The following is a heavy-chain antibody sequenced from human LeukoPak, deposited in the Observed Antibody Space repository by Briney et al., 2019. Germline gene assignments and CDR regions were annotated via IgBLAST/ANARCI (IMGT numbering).Heavy chain of an antibody. CDR1: GFTFSNHW. CDR2: ISRGASRT. D-gene: IGHD5-18*01. CDR3: ARGGSDTAMAHAY. V-gene: IGHV3-74*01. J-gene: IGHJ4*02. Sequence: QSGGSLRLSCAASGFTFSNHWMHWVRHAPGKGLMWVSRISRGASRTDYADSVKGRFTISRDDAKNTLYLQVNSLRVEDTGVYFCARGGSDTAMAHAYWGQGILVTVSS.